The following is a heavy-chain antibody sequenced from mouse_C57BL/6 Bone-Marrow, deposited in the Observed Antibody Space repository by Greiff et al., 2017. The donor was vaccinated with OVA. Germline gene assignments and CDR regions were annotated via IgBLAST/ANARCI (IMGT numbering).Heavy chain of an antibody. V-gene: IGHV1-64*01. CDR2: IHPNSGST. Sequence: VQLQQPGAELVKPGASVKLSCKASGYTFTSYWMHWVKQRPGQGLEWIGMIHPNSGSTNYNEKFKSKATLTVDKSSSTAYMQLSSLTSEDSAVYYCAQRGWLLRYFDVWGTGTTVTVSS. D-gene: IGHD2-3*01. CDR3: AQRGWLLRYFDV. CDR1: GYTFTSYW. J-gene: IGHJ1*03.